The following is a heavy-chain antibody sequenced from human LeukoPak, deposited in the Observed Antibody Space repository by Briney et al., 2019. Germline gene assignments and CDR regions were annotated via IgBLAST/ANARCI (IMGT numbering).Heavy chain of an antibody. J-gene: IGHJ3*02. D-gene: IGHD3-22*01. Sequence: PGRSLRLSCAASGFTFSSYAMSWVRQAPGKGLEWVSAISGSGGSTYYADSVKGRFTISRDNSKNTLYLQMNSLRAEDTAVYYCAKGFTYYYASSGYYPDAFDIWGQGTMVTVSS. V-gene: IGHV3-23*01. CDR1: GFTFSSYA. CDR3: AKGFTYYYASSGYYPDAFDI. CDR2: ISGSGGST.